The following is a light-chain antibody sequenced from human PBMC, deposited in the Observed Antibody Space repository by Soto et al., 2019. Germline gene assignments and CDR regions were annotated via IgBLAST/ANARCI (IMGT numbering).Light chain of an antibody. Sequence: DIQMTQSPSSLSASVGDRVTITCRATQGISNYLAWYQQKPGKVPKLLIYAASTLQSGAPSRFSGSGSGTDFTLTISSLQPEDVATYYCQRYISAPFTFGPGTNVDIK. V-gene: IGKV1-27*01. CDR1: QGISNY. CDR3: QRYISAPFT. J-gene: IGKJ3*01. CDR2: AAS.